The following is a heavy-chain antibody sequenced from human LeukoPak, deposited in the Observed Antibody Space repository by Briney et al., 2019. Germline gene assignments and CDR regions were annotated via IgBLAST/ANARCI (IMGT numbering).Heavy chain of an antibody. V-gene: IGHV3-23*01. Sequence: PGGSLRLSCEASGFTFSSYAMSWVRQAPGKGLEWVSAISGSGGSTYYADSVKGRFTISRDNSKNTLFLQMNSLRADDTAVYYCAKGPNSAATGYLNWFDPWGQGTLVSVSS. J-gene: IGHJ5*02. CDR2: ISGSGGST. CDR3: AKGPNSAATGYLNWFDP. CDR1: GFTFSSYA. D-gene: IGHD2-15*01.